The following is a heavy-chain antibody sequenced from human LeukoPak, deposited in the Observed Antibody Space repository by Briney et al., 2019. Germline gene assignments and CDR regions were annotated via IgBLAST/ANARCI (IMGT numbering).Heavy chain of an antibody. V-gene: IGHV4-34*01. CDR1: GGSFSGYY. Sequence: SETLSLTCAVYGGSFSGYYWSWIRQPPGKGLEWIGEINHSGSTNYNPSLKSRVTISVDTSKNQFSLKLSSVTAADTAVYYCASNLGGSSQTFDYWGQGTLVTVSS. CDR3: ASNLGGSSQTFDY. J-gene: IGHJ4*02. CDR2: INHSGST. D-gene: IGHD3-16*01.